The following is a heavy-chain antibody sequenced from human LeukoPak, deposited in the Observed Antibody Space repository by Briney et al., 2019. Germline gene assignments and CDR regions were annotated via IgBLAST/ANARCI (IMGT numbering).Heavy chain of an antibody. CDR1: GLTFSSYG. CDR3: GPRIGGVIVTAFDY. J-gene: IGHJ4*02. CDR2: IWYDGSNK. Sequence: GGSLRLSCAASGLTFSSYGMHWVRQAPGKGLEWVAVIWYDGSNKYYADSVKGRFTISRDNSKNTVYLQMNSLRTEDTAVYYCGPRIGGVIVTAFDYWGQGTLVTVSS. V-gene: IGHV3-30*02. D-gene: IGHD3-16*02.